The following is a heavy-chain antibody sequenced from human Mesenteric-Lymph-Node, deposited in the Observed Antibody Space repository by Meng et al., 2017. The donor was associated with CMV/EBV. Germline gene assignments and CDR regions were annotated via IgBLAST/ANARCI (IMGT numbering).Heavy chain of an antibody. CDR3: ARHANGGWYAMDV. CDR1: SFDFSAYW. Sequence: GGSLRLSCIASSFDFSAYWMTWVRQAPGKGLEWVANIRSDATERNYVDSLKGQFTISRDNTKNFLFLQMNSLRVEDTAVYYCARHANGGWYAMDVWGHGTTVTVSS. V-gene: IGHV3-7*04. D-gene: IGHD2-15*01. J-gene: IGHJ6*02. CDR2: IRSDATER.